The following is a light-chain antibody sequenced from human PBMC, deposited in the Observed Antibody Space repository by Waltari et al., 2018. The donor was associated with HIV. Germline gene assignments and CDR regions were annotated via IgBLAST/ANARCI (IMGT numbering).Light chain of an antibody. CDR2: EVT. V-gene: IGLV2-14*01. CDR1: KSDIGDYDL. Sequence: QSALAQPASVSGSLGQSVTIPCTGTKSDIGDYDLVSWLKQVPDHAPELIIYEVTKRPSGISSRFSGSKSGNTASLTIAGLQADDEADYYCSSHRLSLLVFGGGTTVTVL. CDR3: SSHRLSLLV. J-gene: IGLJ2*01.